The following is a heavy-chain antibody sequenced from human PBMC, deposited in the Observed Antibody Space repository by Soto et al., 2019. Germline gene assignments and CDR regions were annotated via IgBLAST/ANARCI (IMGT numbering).Heavy chain of an antibody. J-gene: IGHJ4*02. Sequence: ASVKVSCKASGYTFGHFYITWVRQAPGQGLEWMGAISPHNRNTNYAEKFRGRVTMTTDTSTTTAYMELRSLRSDDTAVYYCARDVGGYDILTGYYKAHHFDQWGQGALVTVSS. CDR2: ISPHNRNT. CDR1: GYTFGHFY. CDR3: ARDVGGYDILTGYYKAHHFDQ. V-gene: IGHV1-18*01. D-gene: IGHD3-9*01.